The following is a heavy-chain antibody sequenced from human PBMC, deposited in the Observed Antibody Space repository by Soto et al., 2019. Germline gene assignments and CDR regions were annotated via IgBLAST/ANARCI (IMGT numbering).Heavy chain of an antibody. V-gene: IGHV1-18*01. CDR3: AIKRITMVRGVIDYFDY. CDR2: ISAYNGNT. Sequence: ASVKVSCKASGYTFTSYGISWVRQAPGQGLEWMGWISAYNGNTNYAQKLQGRVTMTTDTSTSTAYMELRSLRSDDTAVYYCAIKRITMVRGVIDYFDYWGKGTLVTVSS. CDR1: GYTFTSYG. J-gene: IGHJ4*02. D-gene: IGHD3-10*01.